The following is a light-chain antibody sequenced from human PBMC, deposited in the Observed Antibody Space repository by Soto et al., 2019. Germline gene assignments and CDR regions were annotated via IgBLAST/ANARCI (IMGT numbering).Light chain of an antibody. J-gene: IGKJ2*01. V-gene: IGKV1-39*01. CDR2: AAS. CDR3: QQSYSTPYT. CDR1: QSTSRF. Sequence: DSQMTHSPSSLSASVGDRVTITCRASQSTSRFLNWYQQKPGKAPKLLIYAASSLQSGVPSRFSGSGSGTDFTLTISSLQPEDFATYYCQQSYSTPYTIGQGTKLEIK.